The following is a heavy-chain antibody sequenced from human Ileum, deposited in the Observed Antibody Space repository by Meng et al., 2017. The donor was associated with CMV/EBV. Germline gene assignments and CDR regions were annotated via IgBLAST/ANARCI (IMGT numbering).Heavy chain of an antibody. D-gene: IGHD3-10*01. V-gene: IGHV4-4*07. CDR1: GGSISDYH. J-gene: IGHJ4*02. Sequence: QMQRQESGPGLVKPSETLYLTCSFSGGSISDYHWTWIRKSAGKGLQWLGRLRTSGTIDHNPSFKSRVTLSIDTSKNQFSLKLTSVTAADTAVYYCGRAGARGVPVDIWGQGTLVTVSS. CDR3: GRAGARGVPVDI. CDR2: LRTSGTI.